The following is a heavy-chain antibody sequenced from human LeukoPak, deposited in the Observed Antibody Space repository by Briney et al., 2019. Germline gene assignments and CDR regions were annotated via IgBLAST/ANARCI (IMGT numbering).Heavy chain of an antibody. D-gene: IGHD4-11*01. Sequence: SETLSLTCTVSGGSISSGSYYWSWIRQPAGKGLEWIGRIYTSGSTNYNPSLKSRVAISMDKSKNQFSLDVTSVTAADTAMYYCARKGPATIADYWGRGTLVTVSS. CDR3: ARKGPATIADY. CDR2: IYTSGST. CDR1: GGSISSGSYY. V-gene: IGHV4-61*02. J-gene: IGHJ4*02.